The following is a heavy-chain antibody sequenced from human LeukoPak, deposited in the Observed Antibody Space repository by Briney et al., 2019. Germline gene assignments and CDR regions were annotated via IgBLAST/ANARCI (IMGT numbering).Heavy chain of an antibody. Sequence: NPGGSLRLSCPAYGFTLSRPYMSWVRQDPGKGLEWLANIRQEGRDKYYVDSVTGRFTISRDNAKNSLSLQMNSRRAEDTAVYYCVREAIVSREGRGNNDAFYIWGQGTMGTVSP. CDR3: VREAIVSREGRGNNDAFYI. CDR2: IRQEGRDK. CDR1: GFTLSRPY. V-gene: IGHV3-7*01. D-gene: IGHD5/OR15-5a*01. J-gene: IGHJ3*02.